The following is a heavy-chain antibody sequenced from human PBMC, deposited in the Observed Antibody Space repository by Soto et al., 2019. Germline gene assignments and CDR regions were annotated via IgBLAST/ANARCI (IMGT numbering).Heavy chain of an antibody. Sequence: EVQLLESGGGLVQPGGSLRLSCAASGFTFSSYAMSWVRQAPGKGLEWVSAISGSGGSTYYADSVKGRFTISRDNSKNTLYLQMNSLRAEDTAVYYCAKDSSGTNYYYYYGMDVSGQGTTVTVSS. D-gene: IGHD6-19*01. CDR2: ISGSGGST. CDR1: GFTFSSYA. V-gene: IGHV3-23*01. CDR3: AKDSSGTNYYYYYGMDV. J-gene: IGHJ6*02.